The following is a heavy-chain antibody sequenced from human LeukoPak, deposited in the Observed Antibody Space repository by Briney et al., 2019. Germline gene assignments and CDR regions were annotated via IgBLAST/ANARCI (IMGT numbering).Heavy chain of an antibody. V-gene: IGHV3-30*04. CDR3: ARTVCSGGSCPGVFYYYGMDV. CDR2: ISYDGSNK. D-gene: IGHD2-15*01. CDR1: GFTFSGYA. J-gene: IGHJ6*04. Sequence: GRSLRLSCAASGFTFSGYAMHWVRQAPGKGLEWVAVISYDGSNKYCADSVKGRFTISRDNSKNTLYLQMNSLRAEDTAVYYCARTVCSGGSCPGVFYYYGMDVWGKGTTVTVSS.